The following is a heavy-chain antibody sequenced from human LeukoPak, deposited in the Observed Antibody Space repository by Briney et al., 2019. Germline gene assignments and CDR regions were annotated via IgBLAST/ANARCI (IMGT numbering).Heavy chain of an antibody. Sequence: SGGSLRLSCVVSGFSFSSFEMNWVRQAPGKGLEWVSYISNNFDTHYADSVKGRFTISRDNARESLYLQMNSLRVEDTAVYYCARSLSGYITDPFFDQWGQGALVTVSS. D-gene: IGHD5-12*01. CDR2: ISNNFDT. CDR1: GFSFSSFE. CDR3: ARSLSGYITDPFFDQ. V-gene: IGHV3-48*03. J-gene: IGHJ5*02.